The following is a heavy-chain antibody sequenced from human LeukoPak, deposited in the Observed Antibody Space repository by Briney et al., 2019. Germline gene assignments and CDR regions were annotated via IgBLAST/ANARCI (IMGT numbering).Heavy chain of an antibody. V-gene: IGHV4-59*08. D-gene: IGHD6-19*01. CDR1: GGSVSSYY. CDR2: IYYSGST. J-gene: IGHJ3*02. Sequence: SETLSLTCTVSGGSVSSYYWSWIRQPPGKGLEWIGYIYYSGSTNYNPSLESRVTISVDTSKNQFSLKLSSVTAADTAVYYCARSLAGGDAFDIWGQGTMVTVSS. CDR3: ARSLAGGDAFDI.